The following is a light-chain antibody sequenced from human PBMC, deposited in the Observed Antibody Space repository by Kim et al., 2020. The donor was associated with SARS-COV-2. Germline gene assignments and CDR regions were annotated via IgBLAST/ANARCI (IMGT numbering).Light chain of an antibody. CDR1: SSDVGNYNY. CDR3: SSYAGSSTVV. V-gene: IGLV2-23*02. J-gene: IGLJ3*02. Sequence: GQSITCSGTETSSDVGNYNYVSWYRQYPGEAPQLLSYEVTKRPAGVSSRFSGSKSGNTASLTVSGLQAEDEADYYCSSYAGSSTVVFGGGTKVTVL. CDR2: EVT.